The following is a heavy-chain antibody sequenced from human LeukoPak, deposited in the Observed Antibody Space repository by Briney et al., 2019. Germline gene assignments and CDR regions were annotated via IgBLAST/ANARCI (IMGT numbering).Heavy chain of an antibody. D-gene: IGHD1-26*01. CDR3: ARDPYSGGYGDYYYYYMDV. Sequence: GGSLRLSCAASGFTFSSYAMSWVRQAPGKGLEWVSTISGSGSSTYYADSVKGRFTISRDNSTNTLYLQMNSLRDEDTAVYYCARDPYSGGYGDYYYYYMDVWGKGTTVTISS. CDR1: GFTFSSYA. V-gene: IGHV3-23*01. CDR2: ISGSGSST. J-gene: IGHJ6*03.